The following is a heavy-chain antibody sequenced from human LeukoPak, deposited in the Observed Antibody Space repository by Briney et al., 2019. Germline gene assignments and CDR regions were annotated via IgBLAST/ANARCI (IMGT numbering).Heavy chain of an antibody. D-gene: IGHD4-17*01. CDR2: ISGDGGST. J-gene: IGHJ4*01. CDR1: GFTFDDYA. Sequence: GGSLRLFCAASGFTFDDYAMHWVRQAPGKGLEWVSLISGDGGSTYYADSVKGRFTISRDNSKNTLYLQMNSLRAEDTAVYYCAKDEDYGDYVLSYWGHGTLVTVSS. CDR3: AKDEDYGDYVLSY. V-gene: IGHV3-43*02.